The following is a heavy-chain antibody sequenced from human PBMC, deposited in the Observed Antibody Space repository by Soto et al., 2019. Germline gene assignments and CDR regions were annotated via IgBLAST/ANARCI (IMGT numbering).Heavy chain of an antibody. J-gene: IGHJ2*01. CDR3: ASSCPTVTTQWWYFDL. CDR1: GGTFSSYA. CDR2: IIPIFGTS. D-gene: IGHD4-4*01. Sequence: QVQLVQSGAEVKKPGSSVKVSCKASGGTFSSYAISWVRQAPGQGLEWMGGIIPIFGTSNYAQKFQGRVTITADESTSKAYMELSRLRSEYTAVYYCASSCPTVTTQWWYFDLWGRGTLVTVSS. V-gene: IGHV1-69*01.